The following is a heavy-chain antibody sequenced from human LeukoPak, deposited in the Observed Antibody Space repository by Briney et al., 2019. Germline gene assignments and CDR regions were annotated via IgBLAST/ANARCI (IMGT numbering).Heavy chain of an antibody. D-gene: IGHD3-22*01. CDR2: INSDGSST. CDR1: GFTFSSYW. CDR3: ARDSYYYDSSGPPPYYYYYMDV. V-gene: IGHV3-74*01. Sequence: GGSLGLSCAASGFTFSSYWMHWVRQAPGKGLVWVSRINSDGSSTSYADSVKGRFTISRDNAKNTLYLQMNSLRAEDTAVYYCARDSYYYDSSGPPPYYYYYMDVWGKGTTVTVSS. J-gene: IGHJ6*03.